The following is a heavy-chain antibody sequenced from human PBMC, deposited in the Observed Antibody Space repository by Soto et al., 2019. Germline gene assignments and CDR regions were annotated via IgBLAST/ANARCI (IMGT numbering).Heavy chain of an antibody. CDR3: AKGIGSGSSSRWDV. V-gene: IGHV3-23*01. D-gene: IGHD6-6*01. J-gene: IGHJ6*02. CDR2: VSGSGGGT. Sequence: PGGSLRLSCAASGFTFSSYAMSWVRQAPGKGLEWVSSVSGSGGGTYYADSVKGRFTISRDNSKNTLYLQMNSLRAEDTAVYYCAKGIGSGSSSRWDVWGQGTTVTVSS. CDR1: GFTFSSYA.